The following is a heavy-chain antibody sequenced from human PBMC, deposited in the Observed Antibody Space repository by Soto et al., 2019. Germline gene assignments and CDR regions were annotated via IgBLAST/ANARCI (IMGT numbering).Heavy chain of an antibody. CDR1: GASLSNYY. D-gene: IGHD2-15*01. CDR3: ARWLSSLYAFDF. CDR2: IGHSGSP. V-gene: IGHV4-59*01. Sequence: LSLPCTVSGASLSNYYWNWIRKPPGKGLEWIGYIGHSGSPHYNPSLKSRVTMSVDTSKNQFSLKLSSVTAADAAVYYGARWLSSLYAFDFWGQGXLGTV. J-gene: IGHJ3*01.